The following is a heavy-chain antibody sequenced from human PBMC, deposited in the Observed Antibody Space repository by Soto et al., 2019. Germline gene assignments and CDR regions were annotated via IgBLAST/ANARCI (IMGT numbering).Heavy chain of an antibody. Sequence: SETLSLTCTVSGGSISSHDWSCIRQPPRKGLEWIGYIYYSGSTNYNPSLKSRVTISVDTSKNQFSLKLSSVTAADTAVYYCARDRIFXGERYFERHXXMEVWGQGNTVTVS. J-gene: IGHJ6*02. CDR2: IYYSGST. CDR3: ARDRIFXGERYFERHXXMEV. CDR1: GGSISSHD. V-gene: IGHV4-59*11. D-gene: IGHD3-9*01.